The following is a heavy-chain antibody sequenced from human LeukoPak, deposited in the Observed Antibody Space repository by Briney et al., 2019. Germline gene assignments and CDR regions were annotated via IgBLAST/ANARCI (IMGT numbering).Heavy chain of an antibody. CDR1: GDSVSSNSAA. CDR2: TYYRSKWYN. J-gene: IGHJ2*01. D-gene: IGHD1-1*01. V-gene: IGHV6-1*01. Sequence: SQTLSLTCAISGDSVSSNSAAWNWIRQSPSRGLEWLGRTYYRSKWYNDYAVSVKSRITINPDTSKNQFSLQLNSVTPEDTAVYYCAREIRLVVEATTRRYFDLWGRGTLVTVSS. CDR3: AREIRLVVEATTRRYFDL.